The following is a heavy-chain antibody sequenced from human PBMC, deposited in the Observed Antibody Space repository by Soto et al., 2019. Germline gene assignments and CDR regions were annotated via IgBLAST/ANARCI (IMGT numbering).Heavy chain of an antibody. CDR2: IYYSGST. Sequence: QVQLQESGPGLVRPSETLSLTCTVSGGSISSYYWSWSRQPPGKGLEWIGYIYYSGSTNYNPSLRRRVTISVDTSKNQFSLKLSSVTAADTAVYYCARRYGDAVDFWGKGTLVPVSS. D-gene: IGHD4-17*01. J-gene: IGHJ4*02. V-gene: IGHV4-59*01. CDR1: GGSISSYY. CDR3: ARRYGDAVDF.